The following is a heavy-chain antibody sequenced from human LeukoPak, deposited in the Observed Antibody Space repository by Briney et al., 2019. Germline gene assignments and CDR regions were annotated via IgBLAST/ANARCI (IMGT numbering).Heavy chain of an antibody. CDR2: ITSSGGNI. J-gene: IGHJ6*03. V-gene: IGHV3-64*01. Sequence: GGSLRLSCAASGFTFSDYTMRWVRQAPGKRLEFVSAITSSGGNIHYANSVKGRFTISRDNSKNSLYLQMGGLRTEDMAVYHCARVKAGATIRDFYYYYMDVWGKGTAVTVSS. CDR1: GFTFSDYT. D-gene: IGHD1-26*01. CDR3: ARVKAGATIRDFYYYYMDV.